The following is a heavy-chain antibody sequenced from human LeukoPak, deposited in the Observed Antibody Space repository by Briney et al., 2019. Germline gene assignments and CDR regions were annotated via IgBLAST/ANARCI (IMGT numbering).Heavy chain of an antibody. J-gene: IGHJ3*02. CDR2: IYYSGST. CDR3: AREDHYDSSGYYALFDAFDI. V-gene: IGHV4-59*12. D-gene: IGHD3-22*01. CDR1: GGSISSYY. Sequence: PSETLSLTCTVSGGSISSYYWSWIRQPPGKGLEWIGYIYYSGSTNYNPSLKSRVTISVDTSKNQFSLKLSSVTAADTAVYFCAREDHYDSSGYYALFDAFDIWGQGTKVTVSS.